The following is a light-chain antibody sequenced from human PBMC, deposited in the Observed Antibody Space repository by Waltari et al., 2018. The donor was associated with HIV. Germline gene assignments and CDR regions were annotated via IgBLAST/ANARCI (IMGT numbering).Light chain of an antibody. V-gene: IGLV2-11*01. CDR1: SSDVGGYNY. CDR2: DVT. CDR3: CSFAGSYTSYV. J-gene: IGLJ1*01. Sequence: QPALTQPRSVSGSPGQSVTISCTGTSSDVGGYNYVPWYQQHPGKAPKLMIYDVTKRPSGVPDRFSGSRSGNTASLTISGLQAEDEADYYCCSFAGSYTSYVFGTGTKVTVL.